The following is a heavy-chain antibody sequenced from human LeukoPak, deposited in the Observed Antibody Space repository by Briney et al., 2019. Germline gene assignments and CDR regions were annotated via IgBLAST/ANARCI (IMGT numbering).Heavy chain of an antibody. Sequence: GGSLRLSCAASGFTVSSNYMSWVRQAPGKGLEWVSVIYSGGSIYYADSVKGRFTISRDNSKNTLYLQVNSLRAEDTAVYYCAKGPMRETRYCSSTSCYTPFDYWGQGTLVTVSS. CDR2: IYSGGSI. D-gene: IGHD2-2*02. CDR1: GFTVSSNY. CDR3: AKGPMRETRYCSSTSCYTPFDY. J-gene: IGHJ4*02. V-gene: IGHV3-53*05.